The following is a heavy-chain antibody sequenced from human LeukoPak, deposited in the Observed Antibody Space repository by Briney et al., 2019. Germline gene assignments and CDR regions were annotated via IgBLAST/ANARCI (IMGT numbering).Heavy chain of an antibody. Sequence: SETLSLTFTVSGGSISSSSYYWGWIRQPPGKGLEWIGSIYYSGSTYYNPSLKSRVTISVDTSKNQFSLKLSFVTAADTAVYYCARDTQWFGEFTRRWFDPWGQGTLVTVSS. CDR2: IYYSGST. D-gene: IGHD3-10*01. V-gene: IGHV4-39*07. J-gene: IGHJ5*02. CDR1: GGSISSSSYY. CDR3: ARDTQWFGEFTRRWFDP.